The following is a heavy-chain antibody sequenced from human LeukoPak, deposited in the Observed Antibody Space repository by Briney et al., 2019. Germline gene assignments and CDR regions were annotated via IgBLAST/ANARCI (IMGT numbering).Heavy chain of an antibody. CDR3: ARDPSGWSPFDY. CDR1: GDYISTYY. CDR2: IDYRGST. V-gene: IGHV4-59*01. D-gene: IGHD6-19*01. Sequence: PSETLSLTCTVSGDYISTYYWSWIRQPPGKGLEWIAYIDYRGSTTYNPSLRSRVTISVDTSRNQFSLKLYSVTAADTAVYYCARDPSGWSPFDYWGQGTLVTVSS. J-gene: IGHJ4*02.